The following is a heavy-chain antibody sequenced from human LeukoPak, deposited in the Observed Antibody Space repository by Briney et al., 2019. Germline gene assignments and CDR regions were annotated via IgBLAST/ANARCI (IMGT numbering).Heavy chain of an antibody. CDR2: ISYDGSIK. CDR3: AGGITIFGVAASTNY. CDR1: GFTFSSSA. Sequence: PGRSLRLSCAASGFTFSSSAMHWVRQAPGKGLEWVAVISYDGSIKYYADSVKGRFTISRDNSKNTLYVQMNSLRAEDTAVYYCAGGITIFGVAASTNYWGQGTLVTVSS. J-gene: IGHJ4*02. V-gene: IGHV3-30*04. D-gene: IGHD3-3*01.